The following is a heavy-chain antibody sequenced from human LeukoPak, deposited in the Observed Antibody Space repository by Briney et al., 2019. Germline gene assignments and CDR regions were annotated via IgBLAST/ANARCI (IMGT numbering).Heavy chain of an antibody. V-gene: IGHV4-4*02. D-gene: IGHD6-25*01. Sequence: SETLSLTCAVSGGSISSSHWWSWVRQPPGKGLEWIGEIHQTGRTNYNPSLRSRGSISLDKAKNQFTLNLNSVTAADTAVYYCASSDYYRLDLWGQGILVTVSS. J-gene: IGHJ5*02. CDR2: IHQTGRT. CDR3: ASSDYYRLDL. CDR1: GGSISSSHW.